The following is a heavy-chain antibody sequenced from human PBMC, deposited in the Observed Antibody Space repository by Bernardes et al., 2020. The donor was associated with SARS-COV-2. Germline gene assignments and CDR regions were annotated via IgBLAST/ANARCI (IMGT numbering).Heavy chain of an antibody. CDR3: AGSSCGIDCYIGGLRSLDYGMDV. CDR1: GCSLLRRNYY. D-gene: IGHD2-21*02. CDR2: IYSSGRS. Sequence: SETLPLTCTLSGCSLLRRNYYWGLIRQPPGTELEWIMSIYSSGRSYSNPSLQSRVSESVATSKNQFSLRLNFVTAADTAVYYCAGSSCGIDCYIGGLRSLDYGMDVWGQGTTGIASS. V-gene: IGHV4-39*01. J-gene: IGHJ6*02.